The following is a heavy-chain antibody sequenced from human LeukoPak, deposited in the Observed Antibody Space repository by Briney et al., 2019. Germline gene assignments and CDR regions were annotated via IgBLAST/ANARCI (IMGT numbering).Heavy chain of an antibody. V-gene: IGHV4-59*08. CDR3: ARHADYGGYLDY. CDR2: IYYSGST. Sequence: SETLSLTCTVSGGSITSYYWSWIRQPPGKGLEWIGYIYYSGSTNYNPSLKSRVTVSVDTSKSQFSLRLTSVTAADTAVYYCARHADYGGYLDYWGQGTLSPSPQ. J-gene: IGHJ4*02. CDR1: GGSITSYY. D-gene: IGHD4-23*01.